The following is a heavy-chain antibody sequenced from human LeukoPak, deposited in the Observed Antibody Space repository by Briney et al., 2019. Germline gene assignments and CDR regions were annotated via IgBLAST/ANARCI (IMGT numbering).Heavy chain of an antibody. CDR1: GFTFSNYA. J-gene: IGHJ3*01. CDR3: ARPYDNSGYNDAFRV. Sequence: PGRSLRLSCAASGFTFSNYAMHWVRQAPGKGLECVAVISYDGVNEYCADSVKGRFTISRDNSKNTLYLQMNSLRVEDTAVYFCARPYDNSGYNDAFRVWGQGTVVTVSS. CDR2: ISYDGVNE. V-gene: IGHV3-30-3*01. D-gene: IGHD3-22*01.